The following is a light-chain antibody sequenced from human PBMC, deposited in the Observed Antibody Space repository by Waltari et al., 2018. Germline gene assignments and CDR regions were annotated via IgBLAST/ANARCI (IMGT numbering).Light chain of an antibody. J-gene: IGLJ1*01. V-gene: IGLV2-23*01. Sequence: QSALSQPASVSGSPGQSLTITCTGASTDLASYNLVAWYQHHPNRAPKLIIYGATKRPSGFSHRFSGAKSGATASLRISGLQADDEADYYCCSYTGSSTSYGCGGGTKVTVL. CDR3: CSYTGSSTSYG. CDR1: STDLASYNL. CDR2: GAT.